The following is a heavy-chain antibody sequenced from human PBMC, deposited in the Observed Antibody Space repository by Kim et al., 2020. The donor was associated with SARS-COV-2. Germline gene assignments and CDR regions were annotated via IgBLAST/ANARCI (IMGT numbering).Heavy chain of an antibody. CDR3: ARDLGDILTGYYMGIDY. Sequence: VKGRFTISRDNAKNSLYLQMNSLRAEDTAVYYCARDLGDILTGYYMGIDYWGQGTLVTVSS. D-gene: IGHD3-9*01. J-gene: IGHJ4*02. V-gene: IGHV3-11*04.